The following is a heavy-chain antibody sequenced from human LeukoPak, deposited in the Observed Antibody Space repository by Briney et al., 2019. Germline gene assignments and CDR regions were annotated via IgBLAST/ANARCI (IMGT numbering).Heavy chain of an antibody. D-gene: IGHD3-22*01. CDR3: ARDRYYYDSSGYYWFDP. CDR2: IYTSGST. CDR1: DDSISSSTYY. V-gene: IGHV4-61*02. Sequence: SETLSLTCIISDDSISSSTYYWGWIRQPAGEGLEWIGRIYTSGSTNYNPSLKSRVTMSVDTSKNQFSPKLSSVTAADTAVYYCARDRYYYDSSGYYWFDPWGQGTLVTVSS. J-gene: IGHJ5*02.